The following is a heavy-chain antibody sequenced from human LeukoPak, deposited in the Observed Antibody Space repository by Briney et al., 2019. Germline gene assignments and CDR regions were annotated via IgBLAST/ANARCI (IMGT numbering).Heavy chain of an antibody. CDR1: GFTVSSNY. CDR3: AALGITMIGGV. V-gene: IGHV3-11*04. D-gene: IGHD3-10*02. CDR2: ISSSGSTI. Sequence: GGSLRLSCAASGFTVSSNYMSWVRQAPGKGLEWASYISSSGSTIYYADSVKGRFTISRDNAKNSLYLQMNSLRAEDTAVYYCAALGITMIGGVWGKGTTVTISS. J-gene: IGHJ6*04.